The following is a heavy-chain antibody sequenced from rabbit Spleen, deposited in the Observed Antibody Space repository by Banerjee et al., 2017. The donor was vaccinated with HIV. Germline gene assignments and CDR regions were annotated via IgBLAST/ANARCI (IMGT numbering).Heavy chain of an antibody. Sequence: QEQLEESGGDLVKPEGSLTLTCTASGFSFSSSYWICWVRQAPGKGLEWIGYIEPIFGKTYYANWVNGRFTISSHNAQNTLYLQLHSLTAADTATYFCVRGASGSGYYSLWGQGTLVTVS. D-gene: IGHD1-1*01. J-gene: IGHJ3*01. CDR2: IEPIFGKT. CDR1: GFSFSSSYW. V-gene: IGHV1S45*01. CDR3: VRGASGSGYYSL.